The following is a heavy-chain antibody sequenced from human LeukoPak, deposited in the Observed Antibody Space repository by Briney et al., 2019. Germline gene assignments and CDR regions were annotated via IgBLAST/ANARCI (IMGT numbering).Heavy chain of an antibody. D-gene: IGHD6-19*01. CDR3: ARIRKSGSGWYHFDY. V-gene: IGHV2-70*11. CDR1: GFSLSTSGMC. Sequence: SGPALVNPTQTLTLTCTFSGFSLSTSGMCVSWIRQPPGKVLEWLARIDWDNDKYYSTSLKTRLTISKDTSKNQVVLTMTNMDPVDTATYYCARIRKSGSGWYHFDYWGQGTLVTVSS. J-gene: IGHJ4*02. CDR2: IDWDNDK.